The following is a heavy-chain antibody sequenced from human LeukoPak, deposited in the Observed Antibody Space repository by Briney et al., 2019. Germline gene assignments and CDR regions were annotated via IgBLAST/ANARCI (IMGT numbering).Heavy chain of an antibody. CDR3: ARGGDYYDSSGYHFDY. Sequence: ASVKVSCKASGGTFSSYAISWVRQAPGQGLEWMGGIIPIFGTANYAQKFQGRVTITADESTSTAYMELSSLRSEDTAVYYCARGGDYYDSSGYHFDYWGQGTLVTVSS. J-gene: IGHJ4*02. CDR1: GGTFSSYA. D-gene: IGHD3-22*01. V-gene: IGHV1-69*13. CDR2: IIPIFGTA.